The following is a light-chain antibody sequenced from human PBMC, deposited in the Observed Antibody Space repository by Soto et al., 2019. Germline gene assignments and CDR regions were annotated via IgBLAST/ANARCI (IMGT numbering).Light chain of an antibody. CDR2: GAS. CDR1: QSVINSY. V-gene: IGKV3-20*01. CDR3: QQYGSSPLT. J-gene: IGKJ4*01. Sequence: GIVSLSQRERASLSCRASQSVINSYSAWYQQIPGQPPRLLIYGASTTATGVPDRVSGSGSGADFTLTISLLAPEDFAVYYCQQYGSSPLTFCGRTKVDVK.